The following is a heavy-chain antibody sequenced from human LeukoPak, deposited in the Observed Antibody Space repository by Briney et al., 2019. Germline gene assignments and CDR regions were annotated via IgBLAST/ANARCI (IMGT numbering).Heavy chain of an antibody. V-gene: IGHV3-15*01. CDR1: GFTFSNAW. CDR2: IKSKTDGGTT. CDR3: TTAPGWGWLQKMGYYYYYMDV. Sequence: PGGSLRLSCAASGFTFSNAWMSWVRQAPGKGLEWVGRIKSKTDGGTTDYAAPVKGRFTISRDDSKNTLYLQMNSLKTEDTAVYYCTTAPGWGWLQKMGYYYYYMDVWGKGTTVTVSS. J-gene: IGHJ6*03. D-gene: IGHD5-24*01.